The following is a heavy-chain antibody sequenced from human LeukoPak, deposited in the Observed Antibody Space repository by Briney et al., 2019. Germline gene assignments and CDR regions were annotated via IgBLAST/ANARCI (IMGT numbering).Heavy chain of an antibody. CDR1: GGSISSYY. CDR3: AVAPSGAFDI. Sequence: PSETLSLTCTVSGGSISSYYWSWIRQPPGKGLEWIGYIYYSGSTNYNPSLKSRVTISVDTSKNQFTLKLSSVTAADAAVYYCAVAPSGAFDIWGQGTMVTVSS. D-gene: IGHD7-27*01. V-gene: IGHV4-59*01. J-gene: IGHJ3*02. CDR2: IYYSGST.